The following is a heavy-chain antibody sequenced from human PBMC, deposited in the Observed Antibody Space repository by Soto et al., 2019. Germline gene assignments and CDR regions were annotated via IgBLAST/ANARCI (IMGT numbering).Heavy chain of an antibody. J-gene: IGHJ6*02. V-gene: IGHV5-51*01. D-gene: IGHD4-17*01. CDR3: ARRSAVTTFYFYGMDV. CDR2: IYPIDSDT. CDR1: GDSFNSNW. Sequence: GESLKISCKVSGDSFNSNWIAWVRQRPGRGPEWMGIIYPIDSDTRYSPSFQGQVTISVDRSVNSAFLQWRSLKASDTATYYCARRSAVTTFYFYGMDVWGQGTTVTASS.